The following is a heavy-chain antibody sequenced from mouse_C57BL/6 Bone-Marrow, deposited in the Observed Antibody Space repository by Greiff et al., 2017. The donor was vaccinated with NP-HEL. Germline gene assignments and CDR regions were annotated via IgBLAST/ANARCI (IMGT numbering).Heavy chain of an antibody. D-gene: IGHD2-4*01. Sequence: EVKLLESGPSLVRPSQTLSLTCTVTGFSINSDCYWIWIRQFPGNKLEYIGYTFYSGITYYNPSLESRTYITRDTSKNQFSLKLSSVTTEDTATYYCARGPLYYDYDGAHYYAMDYWGQGTSVTVSS. CDR1: GFSINSDCY. J-gene: IGHJ4*01. CDR2: TFYSGIT. CDR3: ARGPLYYDYDGAHYYAMDY. V-gene: IGHV3-3*01.